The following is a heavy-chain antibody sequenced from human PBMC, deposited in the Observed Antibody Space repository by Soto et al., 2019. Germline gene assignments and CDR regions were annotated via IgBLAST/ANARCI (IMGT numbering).Heavy chain of an antibody. D-gene: IGHD6-13*01. V-gene: IGHV1-69*13. CDR1: GGTFSSYA. CDR3: SRGLSIAAAGLFDY. CDR2: NIPIFGTA. Sequence: ASVKVSCKASGGTFSSYAISWVRQAPGQGLEWMGGNIPIFGTANYAQKFQGRVTITEDESTSTAYIELRSLRSEDTAVYYCSRGLSIAAAGLFDYWGQGTLVTVSS. J-gene: IGHJ4*02.